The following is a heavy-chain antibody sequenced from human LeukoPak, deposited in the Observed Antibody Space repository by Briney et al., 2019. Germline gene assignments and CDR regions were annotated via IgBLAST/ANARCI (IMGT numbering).Heavy chain of an antibody. CDR2: ISSSSSTI. CDR1: GFTFSSYS. V-gene: IGHV3-48*01. D-gene: IGHD6-6*01. Sequence: GGSLRLSCAASGFTFSSYSMNWVRQAPGKGLEWVSYISSSSSTIYYADSVKGRFTISRGNAKNSLYLQMNSLRAEDTAVYYCARDRRGGSSYFDYWGQGTLVTVSS. J-gene: IGHJ4*02. CDR3: ARDRRGGSSYFDY.